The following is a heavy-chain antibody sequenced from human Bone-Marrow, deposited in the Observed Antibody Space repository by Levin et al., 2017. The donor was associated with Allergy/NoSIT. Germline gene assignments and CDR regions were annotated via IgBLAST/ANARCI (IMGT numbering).Heavy chain of an antibody. V-gene: IGHV3-74*01. Sequence: GGSLRLSCAASGFTFSSYWMHWVRQAPGKGLVWVSRINSDGSSTSYADSVKGRFTISRDNAKNTLYLQMNSLRAEDTAVYYCAREENSGYEPPSLDYWGQGTLVTVSS. J-gene: IGHJ4*02. D-gene: IGHD5-12*01. CDR1: GFTFSSYW. CDR2: INSDGSST. CDR3: AREENSGYEPPSLDY.